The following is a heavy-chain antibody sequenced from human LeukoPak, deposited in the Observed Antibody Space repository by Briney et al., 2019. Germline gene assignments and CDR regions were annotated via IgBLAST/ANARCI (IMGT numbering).Heavy chain of an antibody. D-gene: IGHD2-2*01. Sequence: ASVRVFCKASGYTFISHYMHWVRQAPGQGLECMGIINPSGGSTSYAQKFQGRVTMTRDTSTSTVYMELSSLTSEDTAVYYCARGRGVVGPAAPTDDPFVIWGQGTMVSVSS. CDR1: GYTFISHY. CDR3: ARGRGVVGPAAPTDDPFVI. J-gene: IGHJ3*02. CDR2: INPSGGST. V-gene: IGHV1-46*01.